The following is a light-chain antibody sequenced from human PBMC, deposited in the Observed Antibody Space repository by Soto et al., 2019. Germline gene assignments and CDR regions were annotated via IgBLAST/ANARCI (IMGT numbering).Light chain of an antibody. J-gene: IGKJ2*01. Sequence: ESVLTQSPGTLSLSPGERATLSCRASQSVTNRYFAWYQQKPGQAPRLLIYGISSRATGIPDRFSASGSVTDFTLTISRLEPEDFVVYYCQQYSSLPHTFGQGTKLEVK. CDR3: QQYSSLPHT. CDR1: QSVTNRY. V-gene: IGKV3-20*01. CDR2: GIS.